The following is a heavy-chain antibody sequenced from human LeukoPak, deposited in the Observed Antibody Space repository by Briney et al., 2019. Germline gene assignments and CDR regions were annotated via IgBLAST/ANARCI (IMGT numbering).Heavy chain of an antibody. CDR3: ARACGYYDFWSDANWFDP. CDR2: IYYSGST. J-gene: IGHJ5*02. V-gene: IGHV4-39*07. Sequence: PSETLSLTCTVSGGSISSSSYYWGWIRQPPGKGLEWIGSIYYSGSTYYNPSLKSRATISVDTSKNQFSLKLSSVTAADTAVYYCARACGYYDFWSDANWFDPWGQGTLVTVSS. D-gene: IGHD3-3*01. CDR1: GGSISSSSYY.